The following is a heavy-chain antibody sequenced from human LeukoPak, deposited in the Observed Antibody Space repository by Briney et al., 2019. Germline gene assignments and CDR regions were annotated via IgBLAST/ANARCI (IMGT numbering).Heavy chain of an antibody. V-gene: IGHV3-23*01. CDR1: GFTFTTYG. Sequence: PGGTLRLSCSASGFTFTTYGMNWVRQAPGKGLEWVSGIGGSGTRTYYADSVKGRFTISRDNSKNTLYLQMSSLRAEDTAVYYCARGPLYSSSLYYFDYWGQGTLVTVSS. D-gene: IGHD6-13*01. CDR3: ARGPLYSSSLYYFDY. J-gene: IGHJ4*02. CDR2: IGGSGTRT.